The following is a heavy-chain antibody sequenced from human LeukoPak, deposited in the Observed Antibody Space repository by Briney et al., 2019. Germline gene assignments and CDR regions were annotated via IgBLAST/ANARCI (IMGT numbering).Heavy chain of an antibody. CDR1: GFTFSSYA. V-gene: IGHV3-23*01. CDR3: AKGLVVVPAADY. D-gene: IGHD2-2*01. CDR2: ISGSGGST. J-gene: IGHJ4*02. Sequence: GGSLRLSCVASGFTFSSYAMSWVRQAPGKGQEWVSAISGSGGSTYYADSVKGRFTISRDNSKNTLYLQMNSLRAEDTAVYYCAKGLVVVPAADYWGQGTLVTVSS.